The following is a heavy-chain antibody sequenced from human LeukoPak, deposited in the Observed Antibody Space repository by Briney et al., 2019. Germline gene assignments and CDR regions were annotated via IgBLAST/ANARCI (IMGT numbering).Heavy chain of an antibody. CDR1: GFTFDDYA. CDR3: AKDGGRYIGSIDY. Sequence: PGGSLRLSCAASGFTFDDYAMHWVRQAPGKGLEWVSGISWNSDNIGYADSVKGRFTISRDNAKNSLYLQMNSLRAEDMALYYCAKDGGRYIGSIDYWGQGTLVTVSS. D-gene: IGHD2-15*01. CDR2: ISWNSDNI. J-gene: IGHJ4*02. V-gene: IGHV3-9*03.